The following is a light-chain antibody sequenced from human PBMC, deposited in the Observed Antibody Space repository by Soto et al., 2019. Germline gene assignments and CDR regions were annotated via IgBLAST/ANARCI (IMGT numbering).Light chain of an antibody. CDR3: QQYGSSPLT. CDR2: GAS. Sequence: EIVFTQSPGTLSLSPGERATLSCRASQSVRTNYLAWYQQKPGQAPRLLIYGASSRATGIPDRFSGSGSGTDFTLTISRLEPEEFAVYYCQQYGSSPLTFGQGTRLEIK. V-gene: IGKV3-20*01. CDR1: QSVRTNY. J-gene: IGKJ5*01.